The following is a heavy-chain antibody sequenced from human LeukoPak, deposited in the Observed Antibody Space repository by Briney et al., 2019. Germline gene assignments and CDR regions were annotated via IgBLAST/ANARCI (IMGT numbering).Heavy chain of an antibody. CDR2: INPNSGGT. D-gene: IGHD1-14*01. J-gene: IGHJ4*02. CDR3: ARGEDLYKTPTLPPHY. Sequence: ASVTVSCKTSGYSFTGYYMHWVRQAPGQGLEWMGWINPNSGGTDYAQKFQGRVTMTRDTSISTVYMELSRLRSDDTAVYYCARGEDLYKTPTLPPHYWGQGTLVTVSS. CDR1: GYSFTGYY. V-gene: IGHV1-2*02.